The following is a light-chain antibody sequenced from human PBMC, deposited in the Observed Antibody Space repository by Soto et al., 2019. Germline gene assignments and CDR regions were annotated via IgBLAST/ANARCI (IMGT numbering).Light chain of an antibody. CDR3: QQYGSSPWT. J-gene: IGKJ1*01. CDR2: GAS. Sequence: PGERATLSCRASQSVSSSYLAWYQQKPGQAPRLLIYGASSRATGIPDSFSGSGSGTDFTLTISRLEPEDFAVYYCQQYGSSPWTFGQGTKVEIK. V-gene: IGKV3-20*01. CDR1: QSVSSSY.